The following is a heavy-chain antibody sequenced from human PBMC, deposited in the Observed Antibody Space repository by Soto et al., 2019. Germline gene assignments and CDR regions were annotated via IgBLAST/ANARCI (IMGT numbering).Heavy chain of an antibody. D-gene: IGHD5-12*01. CDR1: GGSISSSSYY. Sequence: SETLSLTCTVSGGSISSSSYYWGWIRQPPGKGLEWIGSIYYSGSTYYKQSLKSRVTISVDTSKNQISLKLSSVTAADTAVYNFSSHFHCGYDFPAGPDNAFDIWGQGTMVTVSS. CDR2: IYYSGST. J-gene: IGHJ3*02. CDR3: SSHFHCGYDFPAGPDNAFDI. V-gene: IGHV4-39*01.